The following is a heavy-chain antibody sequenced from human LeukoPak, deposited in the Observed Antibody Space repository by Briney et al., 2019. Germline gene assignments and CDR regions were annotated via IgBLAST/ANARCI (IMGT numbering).Heavy chain of an antibody. D-gene: IGHD6-25*01. CDR3: ARSRVYSSGALQH. J-gene: IGHJ1*01. CDR1: GGSISSGDYY. CDR2: IYYSGST. Sequence: PSQTLSLTCTVSGGSISSGDYYWSWIRQPPGKGLEWIGYIYYSGSTNYNPSLKSRVTISVDTSKNQFSLKLSSVTAADTAVYYCARSRVYSSGALQHWGQGTLVTVSS. V-gene: IGHV4-61*08.